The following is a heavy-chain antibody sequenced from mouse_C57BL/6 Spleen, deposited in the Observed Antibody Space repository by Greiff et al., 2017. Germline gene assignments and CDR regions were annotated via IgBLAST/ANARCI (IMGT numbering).Heavy chain of an antibody. D-gene: IGHD1-1*01. Sequence: VQLQQPGAELVKPGASVKMSCKASGYTFTSYWITWVKQRPGQGLEWIGDIYPGSGSTNYNEKFKSKATLTVDKSSSTAYMQLSSLTSEDSAVYYCARSPYYYGSRDYAMDYWGQGTSVTVSS. V-gene: IGHV1-55*01. CDR2: IYPGSGST. CDR3: ARSPYYYGSRDYAMDY. CDR1: GYTFTSYW. J-gene: IGHJ4*01.